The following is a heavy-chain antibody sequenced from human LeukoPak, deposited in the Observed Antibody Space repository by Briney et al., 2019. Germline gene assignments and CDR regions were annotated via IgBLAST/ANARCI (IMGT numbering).Heavy chain of an antibody. J-gene: IGHJ5*02. CDR2: LWYDGSNK. CDR1: GFTFSYYS. Sequence: PGGSLRLSCSASGFTFSYYSMNWVRQAPGKGLEWVAVLWYDGSNKYYVDSVKGRFTISRDNSKNTLYPQMNSLRAEDTAVYYCARGGFELTAWGQGTLVTVSS. D-gene: IGHD1-20*01. CDR3: ARGGFELTA. V-gene: IGHV3-33*08.